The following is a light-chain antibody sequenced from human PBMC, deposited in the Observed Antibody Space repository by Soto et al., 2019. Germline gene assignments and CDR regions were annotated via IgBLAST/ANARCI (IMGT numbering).Light chain of an antibody. J-gene: IGKJ4*01. V-gene: IGKV3-20*01. CDR3: QQYARSPLT. Sequence: EIVWTQSPGTLSLSPGERATLSCRASQSVSSSYLAWSQQKPGQAPRLLIYGASSRATGIPDRFSGSGSGTDFTLTISRLETEDFAVYYCQQYARSPLTFGGGTKVEIK. CDR2: GAS. CDR1: QSVSSSY.